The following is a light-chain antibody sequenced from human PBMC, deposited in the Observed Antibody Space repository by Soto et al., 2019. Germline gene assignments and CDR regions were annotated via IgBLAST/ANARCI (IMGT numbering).Light chain of an antibody. V-gene: IGLV2-18*02. CDR2: EVN. J-gene: IGLJ1*01. Sequence: QSVLTKPPYVSGSPGQSVIISCTGTSSYVGTYNRVSWYQQPPGTAPKLMIFEVNNRPAGVPDRFSGSKSGNTASLTISGLQAEDEAVYYCSSYTSSSTYVLGTGTKCIVL. CDR3: SSYTSSSTYV. CDR1: SSYVGTYNR.